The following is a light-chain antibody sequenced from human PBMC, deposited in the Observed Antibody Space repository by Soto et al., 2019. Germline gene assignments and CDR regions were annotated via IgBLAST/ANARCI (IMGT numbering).Light chain of an antibody. CDR3: QQSYSTLIT. Sequence: DIQMTQSPSSLSASVGDRVTITCRASQRIGTYLNWYQQKPGKAPKLLIYAASTLQSGVPSRFSGSGSGTDFTLTISSLHPEDFATCYCQQSYSTLITFGQGTRLEIK. V-gene: IGKV1-39*01. CDR1: QRIGTY. CDR2: AAS. J-gene: IGKJ5*01.